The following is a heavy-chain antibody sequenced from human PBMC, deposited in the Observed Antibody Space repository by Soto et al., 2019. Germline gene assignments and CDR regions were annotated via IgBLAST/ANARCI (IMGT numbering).Heavy chain of an antibody. V-gene: IGHV1-18*01. Sequence: QVQLVHSGAEVKKPGASVKVSCKASGYTFTSYGISWVRQAPGPGLEWMGWISAYNGNTTSAQKLQGRVTMTTDTATSTAYMELSGLTSHDTAVYDCARERGYSHGSWTQSHYYFYGIDVGGKGTTVTVSS. CDR3: ARERGYSHGSWTQSHYYFYGIDV. J-gene: IGHJ6*04. CDR2: ISAYNGNT. D-gene: IGHD3-10*01. CDR1: GYTFTSYG.